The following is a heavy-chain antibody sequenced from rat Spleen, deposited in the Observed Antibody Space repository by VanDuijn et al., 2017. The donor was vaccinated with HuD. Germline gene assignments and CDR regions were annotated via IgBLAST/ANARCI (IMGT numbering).Heavy chain of an antibody. D-gene: IGHD1-4*01. CDR1: GYSITSGY. J-gene: IGHJ4*01. V-gene: IGHV3-1*01. CDR2: MTNSGIA. Sequence: EVQLLESGPGLVKPSQSLSLTCSVTGYSITSGYGWNWIRKFPGNKLEWVGHMTNSGIASYNPSLKSRISITRDTSKNQFFLQLNSVTTEDTATYYCARGAGYVLDAWGQGASVTVSS. CDR3: ARGAGYVLDA.